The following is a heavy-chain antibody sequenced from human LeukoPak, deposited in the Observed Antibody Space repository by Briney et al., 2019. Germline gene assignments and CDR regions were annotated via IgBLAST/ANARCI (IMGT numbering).Heavy chain of an antibody. V-gene: IGHV1-69*13. Sequence: ASVKVSCKASGGTFSSYAISWVRQAPGQGLEWMGGIIPIFGTANYAQKFQGRVTITADESTSTAYMELSSLRSEDTAVYYCARGVGGTMVRGVNWFDPWGQGTLVTVPS. CDR2: IIPIFGTA. CDR3: ARGVGGTMVRGVNWFDP. CDR1: GGTFSSYA. D-gene: IGHD3-10*01. J-gene: IGHJ5*02.